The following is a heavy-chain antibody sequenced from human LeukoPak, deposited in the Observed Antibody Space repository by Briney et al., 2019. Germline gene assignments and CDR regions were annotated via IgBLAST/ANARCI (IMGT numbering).Heavy chain of an antibody. V-gene: IGHV1-8*01. D-gene: IGHD1-7*01. CDR1: GYTFTSYD. CDR3: ARAGNFEATDY. J-gene: IGHJ4*02. Sequence: ASVTASCTASGYTFTSYDINWVRQAPGQGLEGMGWMNPNSGNTGCAQKFQGRVTMTRNTSISTAYMELSSLRSEDTAVYYCARAGNFEATDYWGQGTLVTVSS. CDR2: MNPNSGNT.